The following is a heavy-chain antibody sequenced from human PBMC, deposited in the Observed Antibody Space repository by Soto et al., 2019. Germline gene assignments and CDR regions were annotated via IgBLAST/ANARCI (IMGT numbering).Heavy chain of an antibody. D-gene: IGHD1-1*01. V-gene: IGHV3-15*01. J-gene: IGHJ4*02. CDR3: VEGWNDF. CDR2: IKSKTDGGAR. CDR1: GFMFSSAW. Sequence: EVHLVESGGDLVEPGGSLRLSCVTSGFMFSSAWMSWVRQAPGKGLEWVGRIKSKTDGGARDYAATVNGRFSISRDDSKSTLYLQMNSLRAEDTALYYCVEGWNDFWGQGTLVTVSS.